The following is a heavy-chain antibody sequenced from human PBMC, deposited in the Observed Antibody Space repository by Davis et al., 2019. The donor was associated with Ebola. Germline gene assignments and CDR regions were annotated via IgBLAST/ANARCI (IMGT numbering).Heavy chain of an antibody. Sequence: MPSETLSLTCAVHGGSFSGYYWSWIRQPPGKGLEWIGEINHSGSTNYNPSLKSRVTISVDTSKNQFSLKLSSVTAADTAVYYCARHAPGDPMVTSDWGQGTLVTVSS. V-gene: IGHV4-34*01. J-gene: IGHJ4*02. CDR1: GGSFSGYY. CDR3: ARHAPGDPMVTSD. D-gene: IGHD5-18*01. CDR2: INHSGST.